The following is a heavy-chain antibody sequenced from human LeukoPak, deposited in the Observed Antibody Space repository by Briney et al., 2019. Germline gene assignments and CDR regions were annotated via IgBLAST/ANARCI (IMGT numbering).Heavy chain of an antibody. J-gene: IGHJ6*02. V-gene: IGHV3-7*03. CDR2: INHNGNVN. CDR3: ARGGGLDV. CDR1: GFTFSSYW. D-gene: IGHD3-16*01. Sequence: GGSLRLSCAASGFTFSSYWMNWARQAPGKGLEWVASINHNGNVNYYVDSVKGRFTISRDNAKNSLYLQMSNLRAEDTAVYFFARGGGLDVWGQGATVTVSS.